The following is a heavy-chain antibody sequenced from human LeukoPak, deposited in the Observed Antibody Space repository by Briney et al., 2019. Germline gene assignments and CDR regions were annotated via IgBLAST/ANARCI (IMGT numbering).Heavy chain of an antibody. CDR2: IYYSGST. J-gene: IGHJ4*02. Sequence: SETLSLTCTVSGGSISSHYWSWTRQPPGKGLEWIGYIYYSGSTNYNPSLKSRVTISVDTSKNQFSLKLSSVTAADTAVYYCARGGIAVAGTDYWGQGTLVTVSS. D-gene: IGHD6-19*01. CDR1: GGSISSHY. CDR3: ARGGIAVAGTDY. V-gene: IGHV4-59*11.